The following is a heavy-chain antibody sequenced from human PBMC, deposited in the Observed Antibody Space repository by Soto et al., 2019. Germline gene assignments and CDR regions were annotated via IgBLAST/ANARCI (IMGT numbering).Heavy chain of an antibody. D-gene: IGHD3-3*01. CDR1: GFTFSSYW. V-gene: IGHV3-7*05. CDR3: ARHGYDFWSGFRTPNYYYYYGMDV. CDR2: INQDGSEK. Sequence: EVQLVESGGGLVQPGGSLRLSCAASGFTFSSYWMSWVRQAPGKGLEWVANINQDGSEKYYVDSVKGRFTISRDNAKNSLYLQMNSLRAEDTAVYYCARHGYDFWSGFRTPNYYYYYGMDVWGQGTTVTVSS. J-gene: IGHJ6*02.